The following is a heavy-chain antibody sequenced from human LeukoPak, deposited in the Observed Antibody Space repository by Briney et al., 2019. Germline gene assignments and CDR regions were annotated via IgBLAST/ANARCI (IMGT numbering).Heavy chain of an antibody. J-gene: IGHJ3*02. CDR1: GFTFSLYW. D-gene: IGHD1-26*01. V-gene: IGHV3-48*01. Sequence: GGSLRLSCVVSGFTFSLYWMNWVRQAPGKGLEWVSYISSSSSTIYYADSVKGRFTISRDNAKNSLYLQMNSLRAEDTAVYYCARDWMGSDAFDIWGQGTMVTVSS. CDR2: ISSSSSTI. CDR3: ARDWMGSDAFDI.